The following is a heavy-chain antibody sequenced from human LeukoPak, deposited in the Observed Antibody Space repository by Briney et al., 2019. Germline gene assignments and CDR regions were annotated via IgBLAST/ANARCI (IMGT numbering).Heavy chain of an antibody. CDR1: GFTFSNYA. CDR3: ARGDYGDYY. J-gene: IGHJ4*02. Sequence: GGSLRLSCVASGFTFSNYAMSWVRQAPGKGLEWVSGISGSGGSTYYADSVKGRFTISRDNSKNTLYLQMNSLGAEDTAVYYCARGDYGDYYWGPGTLVTVSS. V-gene: IGHV3-23*01. CDR2: ISGSGGST. D-gene: IGHD4-17*01.